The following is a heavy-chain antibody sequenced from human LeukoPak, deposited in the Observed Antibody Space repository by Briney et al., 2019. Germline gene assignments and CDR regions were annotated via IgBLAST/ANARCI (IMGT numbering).Heavy chain of an antibody. CDR2: IKQDGSDK. J-gene: IGHJ4*02. CDR1: GFTFSIYW. D-gene: IGHD4-11*01. CDR3: TREDHSNYNY. V-gene: IGHV3-7*01. Sequence: GGSLRLSCAASGFTFSIYWMTWVRQAPGKGLEWVANIKQDGSDKYYVDSVKGRFTISRDNAKNSLYLQMNSLRAEDTAVYYCTREDHSNYNYWGQGTLVTVSS.